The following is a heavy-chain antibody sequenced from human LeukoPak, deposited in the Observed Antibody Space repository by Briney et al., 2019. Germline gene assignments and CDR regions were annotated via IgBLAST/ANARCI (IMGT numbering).Heavy chain of an antibody. J-gene: IGHJ6*03. CDR3: ARSPGPYDDSSGYYYYYYYMDV. CDR2: IYTSGST. CDR1: GGSISSYY. V-gene: IGHV4-4*07. Sequence: SETLSLTCTVSGGSISSYYWSWIRQPAGKGLEWIGRIYTSGSTNYNPSLKSRVTMSVDTSKNQFTLKLSSVTAADTAVYYCARSPGPYDDSSGYYYYYYYMDVWGKGTTVTISS. D-gene: IGHD3-22*01.